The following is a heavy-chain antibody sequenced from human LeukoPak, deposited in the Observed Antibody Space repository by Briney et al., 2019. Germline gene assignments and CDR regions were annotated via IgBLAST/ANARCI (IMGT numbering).Heavy chain of an antibody. CDR3: AGSYVDTTMVWFY. V-gene: IGHV4-38-2*02. CDR2: INHSGST. J-gene: IGHJ4*02. CDR1: GYSISSGYY. Sequence: SETLSFTCTVSGYSISSGYYWSWIRQPPGKGLEWIGEINHSGSTNYNPSLKSRVTISVDTSKNQFSLKLSSVTAADTAVYSCAGSYVDTTMVWFYWGQGILVTVSS. D-gene: IGHD5-18*01.